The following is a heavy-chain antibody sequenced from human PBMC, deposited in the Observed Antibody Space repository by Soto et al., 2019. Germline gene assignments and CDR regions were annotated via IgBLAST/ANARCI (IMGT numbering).Heavy chain of an antibody. CDR1: GGSISSGGYY. Sequence: SETLSLTCTVSGGSISSGGYYWSWIRQHPGKGLEWIGYIYYSGSTYYNPSLKSRVTISVDTSKNQFSLKLSSVTAADTAVYYCARASSVSRSSGYLDAFDIWGQGTMVTVSS. D-gene: IGHD3-22*01. V-gene: IGHV4-31*03. J-gene: IGHJ3*02. CDR2: IYYSGST. CDR3: ARASSVSRSSGYLDAFDI.